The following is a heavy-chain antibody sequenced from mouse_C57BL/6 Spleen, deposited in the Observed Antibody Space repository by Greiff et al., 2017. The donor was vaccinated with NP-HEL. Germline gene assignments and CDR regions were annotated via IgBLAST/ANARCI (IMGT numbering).Heavy chain of an antibody. CDR1: GFTFSSYA. V-gene: IGHV5-9-1*02. J-gene: IGHJ4*01. CDR3: TRDRESNYDFFYAMDY. CDR2: ISSGGDYI. Sequence: EVKLMESGEGLVKPGGSLKLSCAASGFTFSSYAMSWVRQTPEKRLEWVAYISSGGDYIYYADTVKGRFTISRDNARNTLYLQMSSLKSEDTAMYYCTRDRESNYDFFYAMDYWGQGTSVTVSS. D-gene: IGHD2-5*01.